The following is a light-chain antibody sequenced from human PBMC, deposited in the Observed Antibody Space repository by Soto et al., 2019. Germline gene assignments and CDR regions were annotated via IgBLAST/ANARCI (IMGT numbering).Light chain of an antibody. V-gene: IGLV1-47*01. CDR3: AAWDDSLSGHYA. J-gene: IGLJ1*01. CDR2: RSD. CDR1: DSSIGRNV. Sequence: QSVLTQPPSASWTPGQRVTISCSGSDSSIGRNVVYWYQQLPGTDPKLLVYRSDQRPSGVPDRFSGSKSVTSASLAISGLRPEDEADHYCAAWDDSLSGHYAFGTGTKLTVL.